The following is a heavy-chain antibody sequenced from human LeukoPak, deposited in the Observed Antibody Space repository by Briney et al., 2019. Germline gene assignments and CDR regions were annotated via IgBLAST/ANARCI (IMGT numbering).Heavy chain of an antibody. D-gene: IGHD3-10*02. J-gene: IGHJ4*02. CDR3: ARDQLYSGNYSPVYY. Sequence: ASVKVSCKASGYTFTSYGISWVRQAPGQGLEWMGWISAYNGNTNYAQKLQGRVTMTTDTSTSTAYMELRSLRSDDTAVYYCARDQLYSGNYSPVYYWGQGTMVTVSS. V-gene: IGHV1-18*01. CDR1: GYTFTSYG. CDR2: ISAYNGNT.